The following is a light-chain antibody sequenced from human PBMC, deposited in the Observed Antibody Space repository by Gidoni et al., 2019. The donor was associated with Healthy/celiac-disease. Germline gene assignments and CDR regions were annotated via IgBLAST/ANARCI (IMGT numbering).Light chain of an antibody. CDR1: RSNIGSNT. J-gene: IGLJ2*01. CDR2: SNN. V-gene: IGLV1-44*01. CDR3: AAWDDSLNGVV. Sequence: QSVLTQPPSSSGTPGQRVTLSCSGSRSNIGSNTVIWYQQLPGTAPKLLIYSNNQRPSGVPDRFSGSKSGTSASLAISGLQSEDEADYYCAAWDDSLNGVVFGGGTKLTVL.